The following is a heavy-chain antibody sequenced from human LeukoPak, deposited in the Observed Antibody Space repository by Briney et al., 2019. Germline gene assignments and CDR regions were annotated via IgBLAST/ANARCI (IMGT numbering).Heavy chain of an antibody. J-gene: IGHJ3*02. V-gene: IGHV4-59*12. CDR3: ARPTMIVVADSLDDAFDI. CDR2: IYSSGRT. D-gene: IGHD3-22*01. Sequence: SETLSLTCTVSGGSISNYHWNWIRQPPGKGLEWIGYIYSSGRTNYNPSFESRVTISIDTSKNQFALKVNSVTAADTAVYYCARPTMIVVADSLDDAFDIWGQGTMVTVSS. CDR1: GGSISNYH.